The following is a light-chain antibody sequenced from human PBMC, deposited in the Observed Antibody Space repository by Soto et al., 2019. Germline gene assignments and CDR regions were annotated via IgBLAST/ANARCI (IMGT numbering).Light chain of an antibody. Sequence: QSVLTQPASVSGSPGQSITISCTGTSSDVGGYNYVSWYQQHPGKAPKLMSYEVSNRHSGVSNRFSGSKSGNTASLTISGLQADDEADYYCSSYTSSSTVVFGGGTKLAVL. CDR2: EVS. CDR1: SSDVGGYNY. CDR3: SSYTSSSTVV. J-gene: IGLJ2*01. V-gene: IGLV2-14*01.